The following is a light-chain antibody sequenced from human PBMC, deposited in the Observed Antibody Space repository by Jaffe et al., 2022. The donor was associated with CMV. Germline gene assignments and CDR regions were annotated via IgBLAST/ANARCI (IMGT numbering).Light chain of an antibody. CDR3: LQALRNRG. CDR2: LAS. V-gene: IGKV2-28*01. CDR1: QSLEHNNGNNY. Sequence: DIVLTQSPPSLSVSPGESATISCRSDQSLEHNNGNNYLDWYVQKPGQSPQVLIYLASSRASGVPDRFRGGGSGTEFTLKISRVEAEDVGIYYCLQALRNRGFGQGTKLEIK. J-gene: IGKJ1*01.